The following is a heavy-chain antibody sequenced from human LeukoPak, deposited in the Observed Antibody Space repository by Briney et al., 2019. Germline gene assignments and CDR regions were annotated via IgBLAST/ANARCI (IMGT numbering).Heavy chain of an antibody. CDR1: GGSISSYY. CDR2: IYHSGST. V-gene: IGHV4-59*01. Sequence: SETLSLTCTVSGGSISSYYWSWIRQPPGKGLEWIGYIYHSGSTNYNPSLKSRVTISVDTSKNQFSLKLNSVTAADTAVYYCARELEGVAARIDYWGQGTLVTVSS. J-gene: IGHJ4*02. CDR3: ARELEGVAARIDY. D-gene: IGHD6-25*01.